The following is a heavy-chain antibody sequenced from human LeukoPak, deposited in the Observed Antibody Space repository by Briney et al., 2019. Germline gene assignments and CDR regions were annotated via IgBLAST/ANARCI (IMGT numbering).Heavy chain of an antibody. J-gene: IGHJ6*03. CDR2: IYSGGST. D-gene: IGHD3-10*01. V-gene: IGHV3-53*01. Sequence: GGSLRLSCAASGFTVSSNYMSWVRQAPGKGLSWAQVIYSGGSTYYADSVKGRFTISRDNSKNTLYLQMNSLRAEDTAVYYCASGSGSYRTPYYYMDVWGTGTTVTVSS. CDR1: GFTVSSNY. CDR3: ASGSGSYRTPYYYMDV.